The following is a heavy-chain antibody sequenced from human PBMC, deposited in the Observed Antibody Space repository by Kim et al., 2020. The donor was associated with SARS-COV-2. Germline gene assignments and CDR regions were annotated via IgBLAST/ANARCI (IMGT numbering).Heavy chain of an antibody. V-gene: IGHV1-18*01. CDR2: ISAYNGNT. CDR1: GYTFTSYG. J-gene: IGHJ5*02. CDR3: ARSGEVVRYYDWICSNWSDP. Sequence: ASVKVSCKASGYTFTSYGISWVRQAPGQGLEWMGWISAYNGNTNYAQKLQGRVTMTTDTSTSTAYMELRSLRSDDTAVYYCARSGEVVRYYDWICSNWSDPWGQGTLVTVSS. D-gene: IGHD3-9*01.